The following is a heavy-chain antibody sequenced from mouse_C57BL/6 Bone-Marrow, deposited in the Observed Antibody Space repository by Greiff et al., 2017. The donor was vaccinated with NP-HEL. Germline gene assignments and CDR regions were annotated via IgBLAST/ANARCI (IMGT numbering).Heavy chain of an antibody. Sequence: QVQLQQPGAELVKPGASVKLSCKASGYTFTSYWMHWVKQRPGQGLEWIGMIHPNSGSTNYNEKFKSKATLTVDKSSSTAYMQLSSLTSEDSAVYYCARFRGNYYGSSYLGSYWYFDVWGTGTTVTVSS. V-gene: IGHV1-64*01. CDR1: GYTFTSYW. D-gene: IGHD1-1*01. J-gene: IGHJ1*03. CDR2: IHPNSGST. CDR3: ARFRGNYYGSSYLGSYWYFDV.